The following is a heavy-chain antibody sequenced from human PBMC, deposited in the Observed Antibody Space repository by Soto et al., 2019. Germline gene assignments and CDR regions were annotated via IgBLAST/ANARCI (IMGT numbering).Heavy chain of an antibody. CDR2: INAGNGGT. D-gene: IGHD5-18*01. V-gene: IGHV1-3*01. CDR3: ARDRGYSYSYGMDV. CDR1: GYTFTSYA. Sequence: ASVKVSCKASGYTFTSYAMHWVRQAPGQRLEWMGWINAGNGGTKYSQKFQGRVTITRDTSASTSYMELSSLRSEDTAVYYCARDRGYSYSYGMDVWGQGTKVTVSS. J-gene: IGHJ6*02.